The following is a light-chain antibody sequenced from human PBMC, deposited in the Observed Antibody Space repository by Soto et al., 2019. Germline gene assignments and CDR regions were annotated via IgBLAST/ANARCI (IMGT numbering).Light chain of an antibody. V-gene: IGLV2-14*01. CDR2: DVS. J-gene: IGLJ1*01. CDR3: SSYTTSSTYV. CDR1: SSDVSGYNY. Sequence: QSVLTQPASVSGSPGQSITISCTGTSSDVSGYNYVSWYQQHPGKAPKLMIYDVSNRPSGVSNRFSGSKSGNTASLTISGLQAEDEADYYCSSYTTSSTYVCGTGTKVTVL.